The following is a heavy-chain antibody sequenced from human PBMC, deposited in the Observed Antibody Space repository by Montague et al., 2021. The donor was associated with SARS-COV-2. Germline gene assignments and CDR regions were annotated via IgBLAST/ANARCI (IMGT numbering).Heavy chain of an antibody. D-gene: IGHD6-19*01. V-gene: IGHV6-1*01. CDR1: GDSVSRHSFA. Sequence: CAISGDSVSRHSFAWSWIRQSPSRGLEWLGRTYYRSKWYSDYAPXVRGRLTVDPDASKNEFSLELNYVTPEDTAVYYCVRYSGWFYFDFWGQGTLVTVSS. CDR3: VRYSGWFYFDF. CDR2: TYYRSKWYS. J-gene: IGHJ4*02.